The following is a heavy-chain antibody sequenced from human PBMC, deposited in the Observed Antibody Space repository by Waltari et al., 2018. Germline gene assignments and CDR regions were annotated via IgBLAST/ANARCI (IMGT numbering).Heavy chain of an antibody. CDR1: GYTFFIYD. D-gene: IGHD3-22*01. V-gene: IGHV1-8*01. Sequence: QVQLVQSGAEVKKPGASVKISCKASGYTFFIYDINWVRQARGQGLEWMGWMNPKRGDTGYAQKFEGRLSLTRDTAKSTAYMELSGLGSEDTAVYYCAKDATFGDSSGYFEDWGQGTPVTVSS. J-gene: IGHJ1*01. CDR2: MNPKRGDT. CDR3: AKDATFGDSSGYFED.